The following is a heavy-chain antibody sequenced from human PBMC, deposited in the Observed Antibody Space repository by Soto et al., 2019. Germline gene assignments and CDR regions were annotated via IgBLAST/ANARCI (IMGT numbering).Heavy chain of an antibody. CDR1: GYTFTSYG. V-gene: IGHV1-69*04. Sequence: KASGYTFTSYGISWVRQAPGQGLEWMGRIIPILGIANYAQKFQGRVTITADKSTSTAYMELSSLRSEDTAVYYCARESDLERRTWVPFDYWGQGTLVTVSS. D-gene: IGHD1-1*01. J-gene: IGHJ4*02. CDR2: IIPILGIA. CDR3: ARESDLERRTWVPFDY.